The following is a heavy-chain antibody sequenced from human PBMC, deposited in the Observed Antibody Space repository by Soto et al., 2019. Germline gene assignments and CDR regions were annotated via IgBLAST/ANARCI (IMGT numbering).Heavy chain of an antibody. CDR2: INHSGST. CDR1: GGSFSGCY. J-gene: IGHJ5*02. V-gene: IGHV4-34*01. CDR3: ARGRLLSRSSRFDP. Sequence: LSLTCAVYGGSFSGCYWSWIRQPPGKGLEWIGEINHSGSTNYNPSLKSRVTISVDTSKNQFSLKLSSVTAADTAVYYCARGRLLSRSSRFDPWGQGTLVTVSS. D-gene: IGHD2-21*02.